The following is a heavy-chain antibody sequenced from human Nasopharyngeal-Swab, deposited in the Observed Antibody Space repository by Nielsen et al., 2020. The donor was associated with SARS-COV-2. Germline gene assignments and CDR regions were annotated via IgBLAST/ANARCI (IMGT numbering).Heavy chain of an antibody. D-gene: IGHD2-21*01. CDR2: ISGYYGNT. J-gene: IGHJ6*02. CDR1: GYTFTNYG. V-gene: IGHV1-18*01. Sequence: ASVKVSCKTSGYTFTNYGVSWVRHAPGQGLEWMGWISGYYGNTTYAHNLQGRVTMTTDTSTSTAYMELRSLISDDTAIYYCARSVEGRVAYYYYGMDVLGQGTTVTVSS. CDR3: ARSVEGRVAYYYYGMDV.